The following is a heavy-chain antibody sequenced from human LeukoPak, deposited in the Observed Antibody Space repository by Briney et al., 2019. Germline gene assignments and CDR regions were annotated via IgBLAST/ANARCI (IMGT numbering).Heavy chain of an antibody. Sequence: SETLSLTCTVSGGSISGSISSNYWTWIRQPPGKGLEWIGYIYYSGTTNYNPSLKSRVTISVDTSQNQFFLKLSSVTAADTAVYYCARLVGSSSYYFDYWGQGTPVTVSS. V-gene: IGHV4-61*01. CDR1: GGSISGSISSNY. D-gene: IGHD6-13*01. J-gene: IGHJ4*02. CDR3: ARLVGSSSYYFDY. CDR2: IYYSGTT.